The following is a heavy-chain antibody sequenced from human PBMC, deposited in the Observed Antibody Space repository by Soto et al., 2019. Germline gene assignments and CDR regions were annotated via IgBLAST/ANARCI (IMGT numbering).Heavy chain of an antibody. CDR2: ISAYNGNT. V-gene: IGHV1-18*01. CDR3: ARYKMGRQGAAYYHFYGLDV. D-gene: IGHD3-10*01. CDR1: GYTFTTYG. J-gene: IGHJ6*02. Sequence: ASVKVSCKASGYTFTTYGITWVREAPGQGLEWMGWISAYNGNTDYAQRLRGRVTMTTDTSTSTAYMELRSLRSDDTAVYYCARYKMGRQGAAYYHFYGLDVWGQGTTVTVSS.